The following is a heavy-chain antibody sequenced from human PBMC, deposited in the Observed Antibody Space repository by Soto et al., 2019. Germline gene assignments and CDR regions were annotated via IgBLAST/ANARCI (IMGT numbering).Heavy chain of an antibody. V-gene: IGHV1-69*01. J-gene: IGHJ6*02. CDR2: IIPIFGTA. D-gene: IGHD3-16*02. CDR1: GGTFSSYA. Sequence: QVQLVQSGAEVKKPGSSVKVSCKASGGTFSSYAISWVRQAPGQGLEWMGGIIPIFGTANYAQKFQGRVTITADESTSTAYMELSSLSSEDTAVYYCARAVVITPLQSYYGMDVWGQGTTVTVSS. CDR3: ARAVVITPLQSYYGMDV.